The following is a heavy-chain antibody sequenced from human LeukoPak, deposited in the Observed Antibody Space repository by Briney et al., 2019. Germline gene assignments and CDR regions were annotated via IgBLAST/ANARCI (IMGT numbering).Heavy chain of an antibody. CDR2: IYPSGST. D-gene: IGHD3-10*01. J-gene: IGHJ5*02. V-gene: IGHV4-4*07. CDR1: GGSIRSYY. Sequence: PETLSLTCTVSGGSIRSYYWTWIRQPAGEGLEWIGRIYPSGSTNYNPSLTSRVTMSVDKSKNQFSLKLRSVTAADTAVYYCARLRQGTWFDPWGQGTLVTVSS. CDR3: ARLRQGTWFDP.